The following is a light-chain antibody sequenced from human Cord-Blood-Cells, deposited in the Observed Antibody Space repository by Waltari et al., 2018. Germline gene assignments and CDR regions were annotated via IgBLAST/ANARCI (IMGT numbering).Light chain of an antibody. J-gene: IGLJ1*01. CDR2: EVS. V-gene: IGLV2-14*01. CDR3: SSYTSSSTLV. CDR1: SSDVGGYNY. Sequence: QSALTQPASVSGSPGQSITISCTGTSSDVGGYNYASWYQQHPGKAPKLMIYEVSNRPSGVSNRFSGSKSGNTASLTISRLQAEDEADYYCSSYTSSSTLVFGTGTKVTVL.